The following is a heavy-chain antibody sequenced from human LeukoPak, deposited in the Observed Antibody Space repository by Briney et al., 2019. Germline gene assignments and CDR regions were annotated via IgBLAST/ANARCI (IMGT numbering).Heavy chain of an antibody. Sequence: GGSLRLSCAASGLNFNDYYMSWIRQAPGKGLEWVAYISSSGTVIYYADSVKGRFTISRDNAKNSLYLQMNSLRAEDTAVYYCASDSSAYCLFDYWGQGTLATVSS. CDR2: ISSSGTVI. V-gene: IGHV3-11*01. CDR3: ASDSSAYCLFDY. J-gene: IGHJ4*02. D-gene: IGHD3-22*01. CDR1: GLNFNDYY.